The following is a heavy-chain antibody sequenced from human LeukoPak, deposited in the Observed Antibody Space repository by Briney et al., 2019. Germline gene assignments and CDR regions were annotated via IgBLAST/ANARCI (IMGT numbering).Heavy chain of an antibody. D-gene: IGHD2-2*01. V-gene: IGHV3-66*04. Sequence: GGSLRLSCAASGFTVSSNYMSWVRQAPGKGLEWVSVIYSGGSTYYADSVKGRFTISRDNSKNTLYLQMNSLRAEDTAVYYCASHGDIVVVPAITGWFDPWGQGTLVTVSS. J-gene: IGHJ5*02. CDR2: IYSGGST. CDR1: GFTVSSNY. CDR3: ASHGDIVVVPAITGWFDP.